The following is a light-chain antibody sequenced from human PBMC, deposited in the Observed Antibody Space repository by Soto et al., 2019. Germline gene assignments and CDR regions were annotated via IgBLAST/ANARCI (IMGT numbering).Light chain of an antibody. V-gene: IGLV2-14*03. J-gene: IGLJ3*02. Sequence: QSALTQPASVSGSPGQSITISCTGTSSDVGAYDYVSWYQQHPVRAPKLIIYDVNNRPSGVSNRFSGSKSGNTASLTISGLQAEDEADYFCSSYTSISTWVFGGGTKLTVL. CDR2: DVN. CDR1: SSDVGAYDY. CDR3: SSYTSISTWV.